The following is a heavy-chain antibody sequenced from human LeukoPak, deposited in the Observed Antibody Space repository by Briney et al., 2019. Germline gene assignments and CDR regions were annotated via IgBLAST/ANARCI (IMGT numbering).Heavy chain of an antibody. CDR3: ARGRIVVPGAFDI. CDR2: IYHSGST. Sequence: SETPSLTCAVYGGSFSGYYWSWIRQPPGKGLEWIGYIYHSGSTYYNPSLKSRVTISVDRSKNQFSLKLSSVTAADTAVYYCARGRIVVPGAFDIWGQGTMVTVSS. D-gene: IGHD2-21*01. V-gene: IGHV4-34*01. J-gene: IGHJ3*02. CDR1: GGSFSGYY.